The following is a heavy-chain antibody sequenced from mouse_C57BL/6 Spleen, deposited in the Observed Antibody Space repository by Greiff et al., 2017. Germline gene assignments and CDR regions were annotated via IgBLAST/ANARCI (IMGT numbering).Heavy chain of an antibody. CDR1: GYTFTSYW. D-gene: IGHD3-2*02. CDR3: ARGDSSGYLDD. Sequence: QVQLQQPGAELVRPGTSVKLSCKASGYTFTSYWMHWVKQRPGQGLEWIGVIDPSDSYTNYNQKFKGKATLTVDTSSSTAYMQLSSLTSEDSAVYYCARGDSSGYLDDWGQGTTLTVSS. V-gene: IGHV1-59*01. J-gene: IGHJ2*01. CDR2: IDPSDSYT.